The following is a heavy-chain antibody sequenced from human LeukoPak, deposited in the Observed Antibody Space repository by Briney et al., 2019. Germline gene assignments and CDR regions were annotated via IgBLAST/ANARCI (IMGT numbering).Heavy chain of an antibody. CDR2: ISYDGSNK. D-gene: IGHD1-1*01. J-gene: IGHJ6*02. Sequence: GGSLRLSCAASGFTFSSYAMHWVRQAPGKGLEWVAVISYDGSNKYYADSVKGRFTISRDNSKNTLYLQMNSLRAEDTAVYYCARDGETTDYYYYGMDVWGQGTTVTVSS. V-gene: IGHV3-30*04. CDR1: GFTFSSYA. CDR3: ARDGETTDYYYYGMDV.